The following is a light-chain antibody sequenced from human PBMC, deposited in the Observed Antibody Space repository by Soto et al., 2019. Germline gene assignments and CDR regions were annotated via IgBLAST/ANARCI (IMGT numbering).Light chain of an antibody. CDR2: WAC. CDR1: QRALYSSNNKHY. CDR3: QQFYRPWT. Sequence: DIVLTKSPDSLAVSLGERATINCKSSQRALYSSNNKHYLAWYQQKPGQPPKLLIYWACTRESGVPDRFSGSGSGTDFTLTISSLQAEDVAVYYCQQFYRPWTFGQGTKVEIK. V-gene: IGKV4-1*01. J-gene: IGKJ1*01.